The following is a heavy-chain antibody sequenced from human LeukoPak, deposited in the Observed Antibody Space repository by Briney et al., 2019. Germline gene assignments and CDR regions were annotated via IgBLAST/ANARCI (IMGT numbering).Heavy chain of an antibody. CDR3: ASPTSYYDSSL. CDR2: IYYTGST. J-gene: IGHJ4*02. D-gene: IGHD3-3*01. V-gene: IGHV4-39*01. Sequence: SETLSLTCTVSGGSISSRIRYYWGWIRQPPGKGLEWIGSIYYTGSTYYNPSLKSRLTISVDTSKNQFSLKLSSVTAADSAVYFCASPTSYYDSSLWGQGTLVTVSS. CDR1: GGSISSRIRYY.